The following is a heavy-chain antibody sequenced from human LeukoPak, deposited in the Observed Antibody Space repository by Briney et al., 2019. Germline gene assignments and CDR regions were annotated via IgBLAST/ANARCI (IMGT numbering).Heavy chain of an antibody. CDR3: ARGAAPIDY. CDR2: ISVYNGNT. J-gene: IGHJ4*02. Sequence: ASVKVSCKASGYTFSSYGITWVRQAPGQGLEWMGWISVYNGNTKYAQKFQGRVTMTTDTSTSTAYMELRSLRSEDTAVYYCARGAAPIDYWGQGTLVTVSS. V-gene: IGHV1-18*01. CDR1: GYTFSSYG.